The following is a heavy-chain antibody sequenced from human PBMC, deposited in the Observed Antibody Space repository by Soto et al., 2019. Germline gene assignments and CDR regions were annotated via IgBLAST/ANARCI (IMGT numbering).Heavy chain of an antibody. D-gene: IGHD3-10*01. J-gene: IGHJ3*02. Sequence: QVQLVESGGGVVQPGRSLRLSCAASGFTFSSYAMHWVRQAPGKGLEWVAVISYDGSNKYYADSVKGRFTISRDNSKNTLYLQMNSLRAEDTAVYDCAREGRGDAFDIWGQGTMVTVSS. V-gene: IGHV3-30-3*01. CDR1: GFTFSSYA. CDR2: ISYDGSNK. CDR3: AREGRGDAFDI.